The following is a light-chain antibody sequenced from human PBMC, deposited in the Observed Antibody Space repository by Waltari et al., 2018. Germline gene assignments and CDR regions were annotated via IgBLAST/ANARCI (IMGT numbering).Light chain of an antibody. CDR3: QSYDSSLNGYYV. V-gene: IGLV1-40*01. Sequence: QSVLTQPPSVSGAPGQRVTISCTGSSSNIGAGYDVHWYQKLPGSAPKLIIHDTTNRPSGVPDRFSGSKTGTSASLAITELQTEDEADYDCQSYDSSLNGYYVVGTGTGVTVL. J-gene: IGLJ1*01. CDR1: SSNIGAGYD. CDR2: DTT.